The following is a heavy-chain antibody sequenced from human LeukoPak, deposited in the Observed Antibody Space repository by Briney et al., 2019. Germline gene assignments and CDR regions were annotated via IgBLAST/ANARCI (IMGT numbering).Heavy chain of an antibody. CDR2: ISFDGSIK. CDR1: GFTFSNHG. CDR3: AKDRYYGSSGFYYGLDY. V-gene: IGHV3-30*18. Sequence: GSLRLSCAASGFTFSNHGMHWVRQAPGKGLEWVAVISFDGSIKYYADSVKGRITISRDNSENTVSLQMNSLRAEDTAVYYCAKDRYYGSSGFYYGLDYWGQGTLVAVSS. J-gene: IGHJ4*02. D-gene: IGHD3-22*01.